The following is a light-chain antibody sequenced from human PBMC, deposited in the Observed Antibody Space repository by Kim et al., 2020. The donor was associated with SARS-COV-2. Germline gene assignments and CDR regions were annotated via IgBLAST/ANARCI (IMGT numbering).Light chain of an antibody. V-gene: IGKV3-20*01. Sequence: SPGERAILPCRASQSVSRSYLAWYKQKPGQAPRLLIYGASSRATGIPDRFSGSGSGTDFTLTISKLEPEDFAVYFCQQYGSSRTFGQGTKLEI. CDR2: GAS. CDR1: QSVSRSY. J-gene: IGKJ2*02. CDR3: QQYGSSRT.